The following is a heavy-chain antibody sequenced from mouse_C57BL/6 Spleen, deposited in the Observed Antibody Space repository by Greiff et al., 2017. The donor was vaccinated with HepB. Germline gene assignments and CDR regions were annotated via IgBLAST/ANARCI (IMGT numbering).Heavy chain of an antibody. CDR1: GFTFSDYG. CDR2: ISSGSSTI. D-gene: IGHD2-5*01. Sequence: DVQLQESGGGLVKPGGSLKLSCAASGFTFSDYGMHWVRQAPEKGLEWVAYISSGSSTIYYADTVKGRFTISRDNAKNTLFLQMTSLRSEDTAMYYCARGNSNPHYYAMDYWGQGTSVTVSS. J-gene: IGHJ4*01. V-gene: IGHV5-17*01. CDR3: ARGNSNPHYYAMDY.